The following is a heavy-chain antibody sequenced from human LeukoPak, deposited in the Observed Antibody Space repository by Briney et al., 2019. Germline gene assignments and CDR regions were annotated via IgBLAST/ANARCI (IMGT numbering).Heavy chain of an antibody. Sequence: SQTLSLTCTVCGGSISSGSYYWRWIRPPAGKGLEWIGRIYTSGSTNYNPSLKSRVTISVDTSKNQFSLKLSSATSADTAVYYCARGPTSYYYYYMDVWRKGTTVTVFS. CDR3: ARGPTSYYYYYMDV. J-gene: IGHJ6*03. CDR1: GGSISSGSYY. V-gene: IGHV4-61*02. D-gene: IGHD1/OR15-1a*01. CDR2: IYTSGST.